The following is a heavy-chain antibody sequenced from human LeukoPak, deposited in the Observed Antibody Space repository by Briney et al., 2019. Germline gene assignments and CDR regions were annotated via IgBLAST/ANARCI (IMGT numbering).Heavy chain of an antibody. CDR2: MNPNSGNT. CDR3: ARGLDEFYFDY. CDR1: GYTFTSYD. V-gene: IGHV1-8*01. J-gene: IGHJ4*02. Sequence: EASVKVSCKAYGYTFTSYDINWVRQATGQGLEWMGWMNPNSGNTGYAQKFQGRVTMTRNTSTSTAYMELSSLRSEDTAVYYCARGLDEFYFDYWGQGTLVTVSS. D-gene: IGHD5-24*01.